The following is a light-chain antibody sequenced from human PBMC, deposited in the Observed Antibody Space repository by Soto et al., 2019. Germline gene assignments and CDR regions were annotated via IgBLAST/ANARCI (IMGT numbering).Light chain of an antibody. CDR1: SSDVGGYNL. Sequence: QSVLTQPASVSGSPGQSITISCTGTSSDVGGYNLVSWYQQHPGKAPKVMIYEGSKWPSGVSNRFSGSKSGNTASLTISGLQAEDEADYYCCSYAGSSTYVFGTGTKVTV. CDR2: EGS. CDR3: CSYAGSSTYV. J-gene: IGLJ1*01. V-gene: IGLV2-23*01.